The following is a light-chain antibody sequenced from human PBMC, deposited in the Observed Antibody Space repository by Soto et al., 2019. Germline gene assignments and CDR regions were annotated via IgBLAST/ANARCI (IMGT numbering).Light chain of an antibody. Sequence: DTQMTQSPSSLSASVGDRVTITCRASQSISNYLNWYQQKPGKAPNLLIYAASSLQSGVPSRFSGSGSGTDFTLTISSLQPEDFATYFCQQSYSTPWTFGQGTRLEIK. CDR3: QQSYSTPWT. CDR2: AAS. V-gene: IGKV1-39*01. CDR1: QSISNY. J-gene: IGKJ5*01.